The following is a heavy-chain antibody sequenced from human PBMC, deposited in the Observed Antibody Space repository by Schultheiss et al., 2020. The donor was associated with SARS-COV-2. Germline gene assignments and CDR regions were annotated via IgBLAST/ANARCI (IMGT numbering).Heavy chain of an antibody. CDR3: ALAPRGY. CDR1: GFTFSSYA. J-gene: IGHJ4*02. V-gene: IGHV3-23*03. CDR2: IYSGGST. Sequence: GGSLKISCAASGFTFSSYAMSWVRQAPGKGLEWVSVIYSGGSTYYADSVKGRFTISRDNSKNTLYLQMNSLRAEDTAVYYCALAPRGYWGQGTLVTVSS.